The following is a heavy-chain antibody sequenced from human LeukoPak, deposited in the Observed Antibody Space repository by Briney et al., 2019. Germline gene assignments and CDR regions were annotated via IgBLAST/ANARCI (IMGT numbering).Heavy chain of an antibody. J-gene: IGHJ4*02. V-gene: IGHV1-8*01. CDR3: TRGSSGRRDN. Sequence: ASVTVSCKASVYTFTSCDINWVRQATVQGLAWMGWMNPNSGNTGYGQSFQGRITMTRDISIGTAYMELSNLTSEDTAIYYCTRGSSGRRDNWGQGTLVTVSA. CDR2: MNPNSGNT. D-gene: IGHD6-19*01. CDR1: VYTFTSCD.